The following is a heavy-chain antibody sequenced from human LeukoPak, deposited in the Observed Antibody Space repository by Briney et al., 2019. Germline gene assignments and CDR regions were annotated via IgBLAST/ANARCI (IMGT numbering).Heavy chain of an antibody. V-gene: IGHV3-23*01. CDR2: ISGGGETT. D-gene: IGHD4-17*01. CDR1: GFTFSNYA. J-gene: IGHJ4*02. Sequence: GGSLRLSCAASGFTFSNYAMNWVRQAPGKGLECVSSISGGGETTYYADSAKGRFTISRDNSQNTLYLQMNSLRAEDTAVYYCARDYADYVGYFFFDYWGQGTLVTVSS. CDR3: ARDYADYVGYFFFDY.